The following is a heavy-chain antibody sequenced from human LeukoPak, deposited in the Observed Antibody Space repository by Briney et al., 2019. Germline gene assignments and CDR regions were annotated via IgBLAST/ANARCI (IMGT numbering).Heavy chain of an antibody. CDR3: ARHSSSWYWFDP. D-gene: IGHD6-13*01. CDR2: IYYSGST. V-gene: IGHV4-39*01. J-gene: IGHJ5*02. CDR1: GGSISSSRYY. Sequence: SETLSLTCTVSGGSISSSRYYWGWIRQPPGKGLEWIGSIYYSGSTYYNPSLKSRVTIPVGTSKNQFSLKLSSVTAADTAVYYCARHSSSWYWFDPWGQGTLVTVSS.